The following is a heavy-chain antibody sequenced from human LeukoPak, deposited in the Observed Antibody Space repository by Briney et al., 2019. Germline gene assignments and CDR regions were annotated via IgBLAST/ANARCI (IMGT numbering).Heavy chain of an antibody. D-gene: IGHD5-24*01. CDR2: IKQDGSKK. CDR3: TRVGYIDEGIDY. J-gene: IGHJ4*02. V-gene: IGHV3-7*04. CDR1: GFPFSSYW. Sequence: PGGSLRLSCVASGFPFSSYWMTWVRQAPGKGLEWVANIKQDGSKKSYVDSVKGRFTISRDNAKNSLYLQMSSLRAGDTAIYYCTRVGYIDEGIDYWGQGTLVTVSS.